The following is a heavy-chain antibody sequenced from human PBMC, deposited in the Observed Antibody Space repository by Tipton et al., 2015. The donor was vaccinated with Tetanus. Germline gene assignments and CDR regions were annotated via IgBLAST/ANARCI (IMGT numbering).Heavy chain of an antibody. V-gene: IGHV4-30-4*08. D-gene: IGHD3-22*01. J-gene: IGHJ4*02. CDR2: IFYSGRT. CDR1: GGSISSGGYY. Sequence: TLSLTCSVSGGSISSGGYYWSWIRQHPGKGLEWIAYIFYSGRTQYNPSLKSRVTISVDTAKNQFSLQLTSVTAADAAVYFCARDRRDFAYDSRGFYSPLYYFDNWGQGLRVTVSS. CDR3: ARDRRDFAYDSRGFYSPLYYFDN.